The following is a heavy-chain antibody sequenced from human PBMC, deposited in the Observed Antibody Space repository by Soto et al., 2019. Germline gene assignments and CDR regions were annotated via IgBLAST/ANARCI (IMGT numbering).Heavy chain of an antibody. D-gene: IGHD6-13*01. CDR3: ARIRQQQLILYIFDY. V-gene: IGHV2-26*01. Sequence: SGPTLVNPTETLTLTCTVSGFSLSNARMGVSWIRQPPGKALEWLAHIFSNDEKSYSTSLKSRLTISKDTSKSQVVLTMTNMDPVDTATYYCARIRQQQLILYIFDYWGQGTLVTVSS. CDR2: IFSNDEK. CDR1: GFSLSNARMG. J-gene: IGHJ4*02.